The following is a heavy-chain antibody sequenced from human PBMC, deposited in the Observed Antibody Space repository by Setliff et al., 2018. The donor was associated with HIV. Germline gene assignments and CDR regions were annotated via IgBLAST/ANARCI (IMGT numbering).Heavy chain of an antibody. J-gene: IGHJ1*01. CDR3: AREGPPVDVAGRYLQH. CDR2: IKTDSSST. Sequence: GGSLSLSCAVSGFTFSNYWMHWVRQVPGKGLEWVSRIKTDSSSTDYADSVKGRFTISRDNGRNTLYLQMNSLRDEDSAVYHCAREGPPVDVAGRYLQHWGRGTLVTVSS. V-gene: IGHV3-74*01. CDR1: GFTFSNYW. D-gene: IGHD2-15*01.